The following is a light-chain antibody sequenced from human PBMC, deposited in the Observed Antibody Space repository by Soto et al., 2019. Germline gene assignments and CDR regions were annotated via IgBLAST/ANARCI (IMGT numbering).Light chain of an antibody. CDR3: QQYNNWWT. CDR1: QTVSITY. J-gene: IGKJ1*01. CDR2: GVS. Sequence: VLTQSPGTLSLSPGESATLSCRASQTVSITYLTWYQQKPGQAPRLLIFGVSKRATGIPDRFSGSGSGTEFTLTINSLQSEDFAVYYCQQYNNWWTFGQGTKVDIK. V-gene: IGKV3-20*01.